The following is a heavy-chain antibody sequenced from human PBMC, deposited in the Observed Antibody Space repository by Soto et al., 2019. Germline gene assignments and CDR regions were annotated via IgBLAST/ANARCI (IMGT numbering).Heavy chain of an antibody. V-gene: IGHV1-18*01. J-gene: IGHJ4*02. D-gene: IGHD3-22*01. Sequence: QVQLVQSGAEVKKPGASVKVSCKASGYTFTSYGISWVRQAPGQGLEWMGWISAYNGNTNYAQKLQGRVTMTTDTSTSTAYMELRNLRSDDTAVYYCARGTGYYYDSSGSRHFDYWGQGTLVTVSS. CDR2: ISAYNGNT. CDR1: GYTFTSYG. CDR3: ARGTGYYYDSSGSRHFDY.